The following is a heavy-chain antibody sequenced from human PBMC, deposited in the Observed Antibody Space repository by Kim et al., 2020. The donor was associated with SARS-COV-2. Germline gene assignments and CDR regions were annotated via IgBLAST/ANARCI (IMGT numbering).Heavy chain of an antibody. CDR1: GFSFSNYA. J-gene: IGHJ4*01. Sequence: GGSLRLSCAASGFSFSNYAMYWVRQAPGKGLEWVALISYDGTNKDYADSVKGRFTISRDNSKNTLYLQMNSLRAEDTAVYFCARKPTTSSWSYYFEYWGQGTLVTVSS. CDR2: ISYDGTNK. CDR3: ARKPTTSSWSYYFEY. V-gene: IGHV3-30*04. D-gene: IGHD6-13*01.